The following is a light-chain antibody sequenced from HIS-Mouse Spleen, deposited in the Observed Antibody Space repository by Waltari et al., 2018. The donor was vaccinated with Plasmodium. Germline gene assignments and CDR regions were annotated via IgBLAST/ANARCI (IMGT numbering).Light chain of an antibody. J-gene: IGLJ3*02. CDR2: EDS. CDR3: YSTDSSGNHRV. Sequence: YELTQPPSVPVSPGQTARITCSGDALPKKYAYWYQKKSGQAPVLVIYEDSKRPSGIPERFSGSSSGTMATLTISGAQVEDEADYYCYSTDSSGNHRVFGGGTKLTVL. CDR1: ALPKKY. V-gene: IGLV3-10*01.